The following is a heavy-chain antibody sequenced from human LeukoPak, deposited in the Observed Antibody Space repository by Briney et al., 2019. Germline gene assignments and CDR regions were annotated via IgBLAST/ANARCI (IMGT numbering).Heavy chain of an antibody. J-gene: IGHJ4*02. CDR3: ARGPAAGNLLGY. D-gene: IGHD6-19*01. CDR1: GFTFGSYW. Sequence: GGSLRLSCAASGFTFGSYWMSWVRQAPGKGLEWVANIKQDGSEKYYVDSVKGRFTISRDNAKNSLFLQMNSLRAEDTAVYYCARGPAAGNLLGYWGQGTLVTVSS. CDR2: IKQDGSEK. V-gene: IGHV3-7*01.